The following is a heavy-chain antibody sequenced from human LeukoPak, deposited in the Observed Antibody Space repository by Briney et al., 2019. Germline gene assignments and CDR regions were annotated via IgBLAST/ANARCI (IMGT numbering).Heavy chain of an antibody. CDR1: GFTFSSYA. Sequence: GGSLRLSCAASGFTFSSYAMHWVRQAPGKGLDWVAVISYDGSYKNYADSVKGRFTISRDNAKNSLYLQMNSLRAEDTAVYYCARENPGTIFGVVRYGMDVWGQGTTVTVSS. CDR3: ARENPGTIFGVVRYGMDV. V-gene: IGHV3-30*04. J-gene: IGHJ6*02. D-gene: IGHD3-3*01. CDR2: ISYDGSYK.